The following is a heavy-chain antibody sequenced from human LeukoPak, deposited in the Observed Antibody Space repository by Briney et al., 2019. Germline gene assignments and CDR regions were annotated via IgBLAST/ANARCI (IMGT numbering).Heavy chain of an antibody. CDR2: IYYSGST. D-gene: IGHD2-15*01. J-gene: IGHJ5*02. V-gene: IGHV4-39*01. CDR1: GGSISSSNYY. CDR3: ARHGALCTGGSCTRFDP. Sequence: SETLSLTCTVSGGSISSSNYYWGWIRQPPGKGLGWIGTIYYSGSTYYNSSLKSRVTISVDTSKNHFSLKLSSVTATDTAMYYCARHGALCTGGSCTRFDPWGQGTLVTVSS.